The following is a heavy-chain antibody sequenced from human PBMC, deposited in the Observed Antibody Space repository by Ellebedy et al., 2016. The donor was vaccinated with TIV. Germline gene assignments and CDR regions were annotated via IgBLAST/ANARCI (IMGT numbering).Heavy chain of an antibody. Sequence: GESLKISXAASGFIFSSYAMHWVRQAPGKGLEWVAVISYDGSNKYYADSVKGRFTISRDNSKNTLYLQMNSLRAEDTAVYYCARDRVHYAYFDYWGQGTLVTVSS. D-gene: IGHD4-17*01. CDR1: GFIFSSYA. J-gene: IGHJ4*02. V-gene: IGHV3-30-3*01. CDR2: ISYDGSNK. CDR3: ARDRVHYAYFDY.